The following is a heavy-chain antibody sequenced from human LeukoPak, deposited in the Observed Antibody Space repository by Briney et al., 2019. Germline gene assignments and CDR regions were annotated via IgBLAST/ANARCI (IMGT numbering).Heavy chain of an antibody. CDR2: INHSGST. CDR1: GGSFSGFY. J-gene: IGHJ4*02. D-gene: IGHD3-3*01. CDR3: ARAKFSDQYYFDY. Sequence: SETLSLNCAVYGGSFSGFYWSWIRQPPGKGLEWIGEINHSGSTNYNPSLKSRVTISVDTSKNQFSLKLSSVTAADTAVYYCARAKFSDQYYFDYWGQGTLVTVSS. V-gene: IGHV4-34*01.